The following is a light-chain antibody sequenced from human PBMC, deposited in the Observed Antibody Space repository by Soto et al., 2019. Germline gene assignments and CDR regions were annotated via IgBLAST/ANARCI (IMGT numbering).Light chain of an antibody. CDR1: SSDVGAYNY. Sequence: QSALTQPASVSGSPGQSITVSCVGTSSDVGAYNYVSWYQQHPGKAPKLMIHDVSNRPSGVSNRFSGSKSGNTASLTISGLQAEDEAYYYCSSYASSNTQLFGGGTKVTVL. CDR3: SSYASSNTQL. CDR2: DVS. V-gene: IGLV2-14*03. J-gene: IGLJ2*01.